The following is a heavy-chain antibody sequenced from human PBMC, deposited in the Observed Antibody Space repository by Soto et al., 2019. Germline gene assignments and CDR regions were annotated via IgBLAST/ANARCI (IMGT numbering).Heavy chain of an antibody. CDR3: ARGENYYYGMDV. CDR2: INPANGNT. J-gene: IGHJ6*02. CDR1: VYSFTQYA. Sequence: ASVKVSCNASVYSFTQYAIDWVRQAPGRSLEWLGWINPANGNTKYSEKFQGRVTFTRDTSATTAYMELSSLRSEDTAVYYCARGENYYYGMDVWGQGTTVTVSS. V-gene: IGHV1-3*01.